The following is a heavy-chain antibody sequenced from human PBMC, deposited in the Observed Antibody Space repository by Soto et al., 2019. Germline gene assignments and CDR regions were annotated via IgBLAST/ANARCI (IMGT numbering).Heavy chain of an antibody. CDR1: GFTFSSFW. Sequence: PGGSLRLSCAASGFTFSSFWMIWVRQAPGKGLEWVANIKTDGSETHYVDSVKGRFTISRDNAENSLYLQMNSLRAEDTAVYYCARLYLAATITSLDYWGQGTLVTVSS. CDR3: ARLYLAATITSLDY. D-gene: IGHD5-12*01. J-gene: IGHJ4*02. V-gene: IGHV3-7*01. CDR2: IKTDGSET.